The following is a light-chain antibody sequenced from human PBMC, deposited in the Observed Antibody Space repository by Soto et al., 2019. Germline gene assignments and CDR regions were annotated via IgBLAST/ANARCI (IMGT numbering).Light chain of an antibody. CDR2: DVN. J-gene: IGLJ2*01. V-gene: IGLV2-14*01. CDR3: SSYTNTNTLV. Sequence: QSALIQPASVSGSPGQSITISSTGTTSDVGGYNHVSWFQQHPGKVPKLMIYDVNNRPSGVSNRFSGSKSGNTASLTISGLQAEDEADYYCSSYTNTNTLVFGGGTKVTVL. CDR1: TSDVGGYNH.